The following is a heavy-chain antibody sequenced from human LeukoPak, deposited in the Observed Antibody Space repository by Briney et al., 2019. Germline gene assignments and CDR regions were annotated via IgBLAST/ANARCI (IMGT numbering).Heavy chain of an antibody. D-gene: IGHD6-13*01. CDR2: IYYSGST. CDR1: GGSISSYY. J-gene: IGHJ6*03. V-gene: IGHV4-59*01. Sequence: SETLSLTCTVSGGSISSYYWSWIRQPPGKELEWIGYIYYSGSTNYNPPLKSRVTISVDTSKNQFSLKLSSVTAADTAVYYCARVSSSWNTYYYYYYMDVWGKGTTVTVSS. CDR3: ARVSSSWNTYYYYYYMDV.